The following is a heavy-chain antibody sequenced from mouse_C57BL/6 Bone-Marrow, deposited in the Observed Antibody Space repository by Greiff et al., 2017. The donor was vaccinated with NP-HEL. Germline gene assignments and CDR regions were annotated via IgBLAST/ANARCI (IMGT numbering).Heavy chain of an antibody. CDR3: ARFYYYGSRHYFDY. Sequence: EVQLQESGGDLVKPGGSLKLSCAASGFTFSSYGMSWVRQTPDKRLEWVATISSGGSYTYYPDSVKGRFTISRDNAKNTLYLQMSSLKSEDTAMYYCARFYYYGSRHYFDYWGQGTTLTVSS. CDR2: ISSGGSYT. J-gene: IGHJ2*01. D-gene: IGHD1-1*01. V-gene: IGHV5-6*01. CDR1: GFTFSSYG.